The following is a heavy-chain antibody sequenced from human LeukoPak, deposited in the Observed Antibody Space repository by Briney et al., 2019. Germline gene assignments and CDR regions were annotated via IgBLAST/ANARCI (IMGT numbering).Heavy chain of an antibody. V-gene: IGHV4-34*01. D-gene: IGHD3-22*01. CDR1: GGSFSGYY. CDR3: ARDRYYDSSGYPKASYFDY. CDR2: INHSGST. Sequence: SETLSLTCAVYGGSFSGYYWSWIRQPPGKGLEWIGEINHSGSTNYNPSLKSRVTISVDTSKNQFSLKLSSVTAADTAVYYCARDRYYDSSGYPKASYFDYWGQGTLVTVSS. J-gene: IGHJ4*02.